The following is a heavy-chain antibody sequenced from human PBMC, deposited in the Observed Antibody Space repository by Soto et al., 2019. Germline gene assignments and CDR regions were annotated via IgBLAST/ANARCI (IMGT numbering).Heavy chain of an antibody. D-gene: IGHD3-10*01. Sequence: DVQLLESGGQLVQPGGSLRLSCSASGFALSSYAMSWVRQAPGKGLQWVSSISAGGDMTYNSDSVKGRFTISRDNSNNALFLQMHNLRIEDTALYYCARGDRGGSGSPASYYYFGWDVWGQGATVTVS. CDR1: GFALSSYA. CDR2: ISAGGDMT. J-gene: IGHJ6*02. CDR3: ARGDRGGSGSPASYYYFGWDV. V-gene: IGHV3-23*01.